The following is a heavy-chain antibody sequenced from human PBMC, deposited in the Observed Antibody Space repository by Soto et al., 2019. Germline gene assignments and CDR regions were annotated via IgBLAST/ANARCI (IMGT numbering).Heavy chain of an antibody. V-gene: IGHV3-74*01. CDR2: ISTDGSVT. CDR1: GLTFSSYW. J-gene: IGHJ4*02. CDR3: APYSSGWWGFDY. D-gene: IGHD6-19*01. Sequence: EVQLVESGGGLVQPGGSLRLSCAASGLTFSSYWMHWVRQAPGKGLVWVSRISTDGSVTTYADSVKGRFTISRDNAKNTLYLQMNSLRTEDTAVYARAPYSSGWWGFDYWRQGTLVTVSS.